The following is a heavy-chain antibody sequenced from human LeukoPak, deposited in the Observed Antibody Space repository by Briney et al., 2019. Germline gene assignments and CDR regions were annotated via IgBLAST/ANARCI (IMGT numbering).Heavy chain of an antibody. V-gene: IGHV3-20*04. J-gene: IGHJ5*02. CDR2: INWNGGST. CDR3: ARDLVAVAGTLRFDP. CDR1: GFTFDDYG. D-gene: IGHD6-19*01. Sequence: GGSLRLSCAASGFTFDDYGMSWVRQAPGKGREWVSGINWNGGSTGYADSVKGRFTISRDNAKNSLYLQMNSLRAEDTALYYCARDLVAVAGTLRFDPWGQGTLVTVSS.